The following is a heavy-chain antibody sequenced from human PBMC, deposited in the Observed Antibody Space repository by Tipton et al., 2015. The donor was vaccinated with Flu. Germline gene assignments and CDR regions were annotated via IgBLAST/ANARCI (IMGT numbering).Heavy chain of an antibody. CDR1: GYSISSGYY. CDR2: IYHTGST. CDR3: ARGIYISSSWYVGRGDPNKNDY. Sequence: TLSLTCIVSGYSISSGYYWGWIRQPPGKGLEWIGSIYHTGSTYYNPSLKSRVTIPVDTSKNQFSLKLSSVTAADTAVYYCARGIYISSSWYVGRGDPNKNDYWGQGTLVTVSS. V-gene: IGHV4-38-2*02. D-gene: IGHD6-13*01. J-gene: IGHJ4*02.